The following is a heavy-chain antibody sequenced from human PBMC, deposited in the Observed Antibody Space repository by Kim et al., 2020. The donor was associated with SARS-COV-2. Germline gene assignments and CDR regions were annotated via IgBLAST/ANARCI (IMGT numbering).Heavy chain of an antibody. J-gene: IGHJ6*03. CDR2: IYYSGST. D-gene: IGHD4-17*01. V-gene: IGHV4-59*01. CDR1: GGSISSYY. CDR3: ARRLAIPTEGYYYYYMDV. Sequence: SETLSLTCTVSGGSISSYYWSWIRQPPGKGLEWIGYIYYSGSTNYNPSLKSRVTISVDTSKNQFSLKLSSVTAADTAVYYCARRLAIPTEGYYYYYMDVWGKGTTVTVSS.